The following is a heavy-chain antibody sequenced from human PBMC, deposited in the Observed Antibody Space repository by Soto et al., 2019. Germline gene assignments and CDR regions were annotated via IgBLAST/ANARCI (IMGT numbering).Heavy chain of an antibody. J-gene: IGHJ4*02. CDR2: INRDGSNT. D-gene: IGHD4-17*01. CDR1: GFIFSAYW. V-gene: IGHV3-74*01. CDR3: ARESATRTDWDH. Sequence: EVQLVESGGGLVQPGGSLRLSCAASGFIFSAYWMHWVRQVPGKGLVWVSRINRDGSNTNYADSVKGRFTISRDNAKNTLYLQMNSLRAEDTAVYFCARESATRTDWDHWGQGTQVTVSS.